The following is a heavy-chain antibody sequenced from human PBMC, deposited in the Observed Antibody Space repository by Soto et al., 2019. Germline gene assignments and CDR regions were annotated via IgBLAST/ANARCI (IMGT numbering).Heavy chain of an antibody. CDR3: SRQASDFWNGKPQYYMDV. J-gene: IGHJ6*03. V-gene: IGHV3-73*01. CDR1: GFTFSGSA. D-gene: IGHD3-3*01. Sequence: EVQLVESGGGLVQPGGSLKLSCAASGFTFSGSAMHWVRQASGKGLEWVGRIRSKANNYATAYGASVKGRFTISRDDSKNTAYLHMNSLKTEDTAVYYCSRQASDFWNGKPQYYMDVWGKGTTVTVSS. CDR2: IRSKANNYAT.